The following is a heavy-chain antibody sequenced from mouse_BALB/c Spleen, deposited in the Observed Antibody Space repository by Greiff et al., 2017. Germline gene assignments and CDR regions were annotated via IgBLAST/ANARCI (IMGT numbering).Heavy chain of an antibody. CDR2: ISSGGSYT. D-gene: IGHD1-1*01. CDR1: GFTFSSYG. Sequence: EVHLVESGGDLVKPGGSLKLSCAASGFTFSSYGMSWVRQTPDKRLEWVATISSGGSYTYYPDSVKGRFTISRDNAKNTLYLQMSRLKSEDTAMYYCARGNYGSSLGTWYFDVWGAGTTVTVSS. J-gene: IGHJ1*01. V-gene: IGHV5-6*01. CDR3: ARGNYGSSLGTWYFDV.